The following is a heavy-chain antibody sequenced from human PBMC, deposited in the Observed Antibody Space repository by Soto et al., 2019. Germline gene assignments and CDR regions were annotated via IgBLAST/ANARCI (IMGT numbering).Heavy chain of an antibody. CDR2: INHSGST. Sequence: QVQLQQWGAGLLKPSETLSLTCAVYGGSFSGYYWSWIRQPPGKGLEWIGEINHSGSTNYNPSLKSRVTRSVDTSKNQFSLKLSSVTAADTAVYYCARCPGYSGYDFDYWGQGTLVTVSS. CDR1: GGSFSGYY. D-gene: IGHD5-12*01. CDR3: ARCPGYSGYDFDY. J-gene: IGHJ4*02. V-gene: IGHV4-34*01.